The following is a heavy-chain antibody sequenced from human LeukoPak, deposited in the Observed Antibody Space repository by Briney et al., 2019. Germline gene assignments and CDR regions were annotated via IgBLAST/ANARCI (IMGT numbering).Heavy chain of an antibody. J-gene: IGHJ5*02. CDR1: GFTFSSYS. D-gene: IGHD6-19*01. V-gene: IGHV3-23*01. CDR2: ISGSGASI. CDR3: ASSSGWYTPSYNWFDP. Sequence: GGSLRLSCAASGFTFSSYSMNWVRQAPGKGLEWVSGISGSGASIYYADSVKGRFSIFRDNSKNTLYLQMKSLRAEDTAVYYCASSSGWYTPSYNWFDPWGQGTLATVAS.